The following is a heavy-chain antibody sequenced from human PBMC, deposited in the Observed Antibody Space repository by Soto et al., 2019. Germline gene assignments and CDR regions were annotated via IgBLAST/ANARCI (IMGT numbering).Heavy chain of an antibody. Sequence: GGPLRLSCAASGVTFSSYGMHWVRQAPGKGLEWVAVISYDGSNKYYADSVKGRFTISRDNSKNTLYLQMNSLRAKDTAVYYCAKVSQVDYYYYGMDVWGQGTTVTVSS. J-gene: IGHJ6*02. CDR2: ISYDGSNK. CDR3: AKVSQVDYYYYGMDV. D-gene: IGHD2-15*01. CDR1: GVTFSSYG. V-gene: IGHV3-30*18.